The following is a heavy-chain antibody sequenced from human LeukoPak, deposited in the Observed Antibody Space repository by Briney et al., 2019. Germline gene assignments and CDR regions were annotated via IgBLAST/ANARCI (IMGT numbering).Heavy chain of an antibody. D-gene: IGHD1-14*01. V-gene: IGHV3-74*01. CDR3: VVVVEPPDSDGFDV. CDR1: GFTFGNSW. CDR2: INADGSTA. Sequence: GGSLRLSCAASGFTFGNSWVHWVRQAPGEGLVWVSLINADGSTATYADSVKGRFTISRDNARNTLSLQMNSLTIEDTAVYYCVVVVEPPDSDGFDVWGQGTMITVSS. J-gene: IGHJ3*01.